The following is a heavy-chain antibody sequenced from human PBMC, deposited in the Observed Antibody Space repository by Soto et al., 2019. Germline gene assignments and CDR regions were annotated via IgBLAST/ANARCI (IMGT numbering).Heavy chain of an antibody. V-gene: IGHV1-8*01. D-gene: IGHD2-2*01. CDR3: AMGSAYQRTGNSEF. CDR1: GYKFADYN. J-gene: IGHJ4*02. Sequence: QVQLVQSGAEVKKPGASVKVSCRTSGYKFADYNMNWVRQATGRGLEWLGYINSYNGDGGYAQKFQGRLTLTKNTSISTAYMVLTNLRDYDTAVYYCAMGSAYQRTGNSEFWGQGTPVTVSS. CDR2: INSYNGDG.